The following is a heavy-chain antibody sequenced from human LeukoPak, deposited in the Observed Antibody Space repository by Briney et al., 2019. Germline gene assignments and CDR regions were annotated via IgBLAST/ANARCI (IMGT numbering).Heavy chain of an antibody. Sequence: SETLSLTCAVSGGSISSYYWSWIRQPAGKGLEWIGRIYTSGSTNYNPSLKSRVTMSVDTSKNQFSLKLSSVTAADTAVYYCARDLGIWNYVRPLYAFDIRGQGTMVTVSS. V-gene: IGHV4-4*07. J-gene: IGHJ3*02. CDR3: ARDLGIWNYVRPLYAFDI. CDR1: GGSISSYY. D-gene: IGHD1-7*01. CDR2: IYTSGST.